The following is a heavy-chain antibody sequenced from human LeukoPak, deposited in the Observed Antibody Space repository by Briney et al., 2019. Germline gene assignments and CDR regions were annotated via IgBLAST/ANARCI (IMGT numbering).Heavy chain of an antibody. CDR2: ISSNGGST. Sequence: PGGSLRLSCAASGFTFTSYPMHWVRQAPGKGLEYVSAISSNGGSTYYAHSVKGRFTISRDNSKNTLYLQMGSLRAEDMAVYYCARAAEASRFLHYLDLWGKGTSVTVSS. CDR1: GFTFTSYP. J-gene: IGHJ6*03. CDR3: ARAAEASRFLHYLDL. V-gene: IGHV3-64*01. D-gene: IGHD2-15*01.